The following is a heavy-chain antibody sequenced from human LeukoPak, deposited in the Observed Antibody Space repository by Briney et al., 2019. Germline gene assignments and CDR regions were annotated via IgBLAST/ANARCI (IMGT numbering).Heavy chain of an antibody. CDR1: GYTFTIYG. V-gene: IGHV1-18*01. J-gene: IGHJ5*02. CDR2: ISAYNGNT. CDR3: ARVGYCSSTSCYRGWFDP. Sequence: ASVTVSCTASGYTFTIYGISWVRQAPGQGLEWMGWISAYNGNTNYAQKLQGRVTMTTDTSTSTAYMELRSLRSDDTAVYYCARVGYCSSTSCYRGWFDPWGQGTLVTVSS. D-gene: IGHD2-2*01.